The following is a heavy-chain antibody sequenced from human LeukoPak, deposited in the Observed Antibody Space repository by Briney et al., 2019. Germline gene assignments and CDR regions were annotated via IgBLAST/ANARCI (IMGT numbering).Heavy chain of an antibody. CDR2: ISGSGGST. J-gene: IGHJ3*02. V-gene: IGHV3-23*01. Sequence: PGGSLRLSCAASGFTFSSYGMSWVRQAPGKGLEWVSAISGSGGSTYYADSVKGRFTISRDNSKNTLYLQMNSLRAEDTAVYYCAKDHGLQSAFDIWGQGTMVTVSS. D-gene: IGHD4-11*01. CDR1: GFTFSSYG. CDR3: AKDHGLQSAFDI.